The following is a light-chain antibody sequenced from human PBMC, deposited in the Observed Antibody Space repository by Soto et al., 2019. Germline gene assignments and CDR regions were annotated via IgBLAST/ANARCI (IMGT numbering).Light chain of an antibody. CDR2: ENN. J-gene: IGLJ1*01. V-gene: IGLV1-44*01. CDR1: ASNIGRDP. Sequence: QSVLAQPPSASGAPGQRVTISCSGSASNIGRDPENWYQQVPGTAPKLLIYENNHRPSGVPDRFSGSKSGTSASLVISGLQSEDEAEYFCAGWDGSLKGFVFGTGTKVTVL. CDR3: AGWDGSLKGFV.